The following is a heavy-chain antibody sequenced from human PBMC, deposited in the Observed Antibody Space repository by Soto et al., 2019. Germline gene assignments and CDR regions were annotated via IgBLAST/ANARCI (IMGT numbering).Heavy chain of an antibody. D-gene: IGHD6-19*01. J-gene: IGHJ4*02. CDR1: GDSVSSNIAA. V-gene: IGHV6-1*01. CDR2: TYYRSKKWNN. Sequence: QVQLQQSGPGLVVPSQTLSLTCAISGDSVSSNIAAWNWIRQSPSRGLVWLGRTYYRSKKWNNNYAESVKSRITIKADTSKNQFSLQLNSVTPEDTAMYYCARDGGDWYPDHWGQGTLVTVSS. CDR3: ARDGGDWYPDH.